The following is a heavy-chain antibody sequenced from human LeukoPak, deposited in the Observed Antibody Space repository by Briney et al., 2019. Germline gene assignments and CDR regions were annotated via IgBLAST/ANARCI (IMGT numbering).Heavy chain of an antibody. CDR3: ARNVAYYYDSSGLVDDAFDI. CDR1: GGSISSYY. V-gene: IGHV4-59*01. J-gene: IGHJ3*02. Sequence: SETLSLTCTVSGGSISSYYWSWIRQPPGKGLEWIGYIYYSGSTNYNPSLKSRVTISVDTSKNQFSLKLSSVTAADTAVYYCARNVAYYYDSSGLVDDAFDIWGQGTMVTVSS. D-gene: IGHD3-22*01. CDR2: IYYSGST.